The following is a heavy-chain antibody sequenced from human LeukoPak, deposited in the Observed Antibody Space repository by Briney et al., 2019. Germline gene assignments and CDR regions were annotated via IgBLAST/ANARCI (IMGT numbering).Heavy chain of an antibody. V-gene: IGHV4-59*01. CDR3: ARGGLATTNFDY. CDR1: GGSTSSYN. CDR2: IYYSGST. Sequence: ELRSLTRIVSGGSTSSYNWSWMPQPPGKGLEWIGYIYYSGSTNYNPSLKSRVTISVDTSKNQFSLKLSSVTAADTAVYYCARGGLATTNFDYWGQGTLVTVSS. J-gene: IGHJ4*02. D-gene: IGHD5-24*01.